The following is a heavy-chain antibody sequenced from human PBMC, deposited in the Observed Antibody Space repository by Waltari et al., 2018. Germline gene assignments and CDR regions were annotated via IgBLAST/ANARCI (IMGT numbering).Heavy chain of an antibody. J-gene: IGHJ6*04. CDR3: AKGKVADTAMVTMDV. Sequence: QVQLVESGGGVVQPGRSLRLSCAASGFTFSSYGMHWVRQAPGRGLEWVAVVSYDGSNRYHADSVKGRFTISRDNSKNTLYLQVNSLGAEDTAVYYCAKGKVADTAMVTMDVWGKGTTVTISS. CDR1: GFTFSSYG. V-gene: IGHV3-30*18. CDR2: VSYDGSNR. D-gene: IGHD5-18*01.